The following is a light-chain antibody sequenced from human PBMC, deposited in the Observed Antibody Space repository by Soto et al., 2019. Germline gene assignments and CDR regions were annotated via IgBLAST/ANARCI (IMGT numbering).Light chain of an antibody. J-gene: IGKJ5*01. CDR2: AAS. CDR1: QSISSY. V-gene: IGKV1-39*01. CDR3: QQSYSTGIT. Sequence: DIQMTQSPSSLSASVVSRVTITCRASQSISSYLNWYQQKPGKAPKLPIYAASSLQSGVPSRFSGSGSGTDITLTISSLQPEDFATYYCQQSYSTGITFGQGTRLEIK.